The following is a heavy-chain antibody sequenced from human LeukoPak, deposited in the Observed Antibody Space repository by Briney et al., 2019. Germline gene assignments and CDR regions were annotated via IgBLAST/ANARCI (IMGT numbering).Heavy chain of an antibody. Sequence: SETLSLTCTVSGGSISSYYWTWIRQPPGKGLEWIGYMSYSGSADYNPSLRSRVTISLDTSKNQFSLKLCSVTAADTAVYYCARGYCSGNTCYRSGFEIWGQGTIATVSS. J-gene: IGHJ3*02. CDR1: GGSISSYY. D-gene: IGHD2-15*01. CDR2: MSYSGSA. V-gene: IGHV4-59*08. CDR3: ARGYCSGNTCYRSGFEI.